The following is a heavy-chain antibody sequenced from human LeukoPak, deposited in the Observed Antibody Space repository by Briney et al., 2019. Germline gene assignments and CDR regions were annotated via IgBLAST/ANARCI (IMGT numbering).Heavy chain of an antibody. J-gene: IGHJ4*02. CDR1: GFTFSSYA. V-gene: IGHV3-23*01. CDR2: ISGSGGSI. CDR3: AKDLDGGTDYVLDY. Sequence: GGSLRLSCAASGFTFSSYAMTWVRQAPGKGLDWVSFISGSGGSIKSADSAKGRFTISRDNSKNTLYLQMNSLRAEDTAVYYCAKDLDGGTDYVLDYWGQGTLVTVSS. D-gene: IGHD3-10*02.